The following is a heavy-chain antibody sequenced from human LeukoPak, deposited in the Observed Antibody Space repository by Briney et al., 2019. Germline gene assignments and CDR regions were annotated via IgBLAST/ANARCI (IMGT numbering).Heavy chain of an antibody. J-gene: IGHJ4*02. CDR2: IWYDGTIA. CDR1: GFTFSTYG. D-gene: IGHD3-9*01. Sequence: PGRSLILSCAASGFTFSTYGFHWVRQAPGKGLDWVAVIWYDGTIAYYGDSVKGRFTVSKDNSKNTLYLQMNSLRAEDTAVYYCARDWALTGFDYWGQGTLVTVSS. CDR3: ARDWALTGFDY. V-gene: IGHV3-33*01.